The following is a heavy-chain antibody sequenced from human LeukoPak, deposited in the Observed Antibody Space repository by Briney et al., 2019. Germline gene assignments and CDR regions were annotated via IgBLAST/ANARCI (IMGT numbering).Heavy chain of an antibody. D-gene: IGHD5-18*01. CDR2: IKQDGSEK. CDR3: ARDLGPVDTAMR. CDR1: GFTLSTYT. V-gene: IGHV3-7*01. Sequence: TGGSLRLSCAASGFTLSTYTMNWDRQAPGKGLQWVANIKQDGSEKYYVDSVKGRFTISRDNAKNSLYLQMNSLRAEDTAVYYCARDLGPVDTAMRWGQGTLVTVSS. J-gene: IGHJ4*02.